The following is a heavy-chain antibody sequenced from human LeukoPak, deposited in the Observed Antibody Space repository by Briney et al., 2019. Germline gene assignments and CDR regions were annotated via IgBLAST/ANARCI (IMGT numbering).Heavy chain of an antibody. D-gene: IGHD1-26*01. J-gene: IGHJ4*02. V-gene: IGHV4-39*01. CDR1: GGSISSRSYY. CDR3: ARPYSGSSYYFDY. Sequence: SETLSLTCTVSGGSISSRSYYWGWICQPPGKGLEWIGSIYYSGRTYYNPSLKSRVTISVDTSKNQFSLKLSPVTAADTAVYYCARPYSGSSYYFDYWGQGTLVTVSS. CDR2: IYYSGRT.